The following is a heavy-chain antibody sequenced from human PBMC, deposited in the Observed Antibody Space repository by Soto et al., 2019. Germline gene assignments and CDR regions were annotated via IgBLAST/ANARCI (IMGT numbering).Heavy chain of an antibody. V-gene: IGHV1-8*01. D-gene: IGHD3-10*01. CDR2: MNPNSGNT. Sequence: ASVKVSCKASGYTFTSYDINWVRQATGQGLEWMGWMNPNSGNTGYAQKFQGRVTMTRNTSISTAYMELSSLRSEDTAVYYCAREVRLWFGETLYYYYMDVWGKGTTVTVSS. J-gene: IGHJ6*03. CDR1: GYTFTSYD. CDR3: AREVRLWFGETLYYYYMDV.